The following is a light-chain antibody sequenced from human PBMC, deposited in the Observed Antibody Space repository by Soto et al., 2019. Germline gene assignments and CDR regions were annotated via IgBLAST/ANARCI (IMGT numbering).Light chain of an antibody. J-gene: IGLJ2*01. CDR2: EGS. Sequence: HSALTQPASVSGSPGQSITISCTGTSSDVGSYNLVSWYQQHPGKAPKLMIYEGSKRPSGVSNRFSGSKSGNTASLTISGLQVEDEADYYCCSYAGSSTVVFGGGTKLTVL. V-gene: IGLV2-23*01. CDR1: SSDVGSYNL. CDR3: CSYAGSSTVV.